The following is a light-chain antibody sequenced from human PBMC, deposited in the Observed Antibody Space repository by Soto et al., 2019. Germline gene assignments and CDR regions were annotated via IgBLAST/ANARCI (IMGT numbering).Light chain of an antibody. CDR2: SNN. J-gene: IGLJ2*01. V-gene: IGLV1-44*01. Sequence: QSVLTQPPSASGTPGQRVTISCSGSSSNIGSNTVNWYQQLPGTAPKLLIYSNNQRPSGVPDRFSGSKSGTSASLAISGLQSEDEADYYCAAWDASLNGVVFGGGTKLTV. CDR1: SSNIGSNT. CDR3: AAWDASLNGVV.